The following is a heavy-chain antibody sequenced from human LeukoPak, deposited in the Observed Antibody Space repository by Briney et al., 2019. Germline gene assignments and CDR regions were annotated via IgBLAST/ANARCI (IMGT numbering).Heavy chain of an antibody. D-gene: IGHD3-3*01. V-gene: IGHV4-4*02. J-gene: IGHJ4*02. Sequence: PSETLSLTCAVSGGSISSTNWWTWVRQPPGKGLEWIGEIYHSGSTNYNPSLKSRVTTSVDKSKNQFSLKLSSVTAADTAVYYCAGRTSGFASDYWGQGTLVTVSS. CDR3: AGRTSGFASDY. CDR2: IYHSGST. CDR1: GGSISSTNW.